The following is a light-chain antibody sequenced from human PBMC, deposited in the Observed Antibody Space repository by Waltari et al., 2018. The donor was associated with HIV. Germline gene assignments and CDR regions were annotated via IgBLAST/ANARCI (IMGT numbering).Light chain of an antibody. CDR1: QNIGNN. V-gene: IGKV1-39*01. J-gene: IGKJ1*01. CDR2: ASS. CDR3: QQSHSRPLT. Sequence: DIQMTHSPSSFSPSLGARVPITCRPSQNIGNNLIWYQQKPGKAPKLLIYASSSLQNGVPSRFSGSGSATHFTLTISSLQPEDFATYHCQQSHSRPLTFGQGTKVEI.